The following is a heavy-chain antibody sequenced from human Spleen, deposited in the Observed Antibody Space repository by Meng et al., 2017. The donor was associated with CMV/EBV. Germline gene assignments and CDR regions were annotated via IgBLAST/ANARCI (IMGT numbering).Heavy chain of an antibody. CDR1: GFSFRSFA. J-gene: IGHJ4*02. Sequence: GESLKISCLASGFSFRSFAMHWVRQSPGKGLQWMAVISHDGNKKHYADFGKGRFTISRDNSKNSLYLQMSDLTTEDTAVYYCVRDAVSSGYLLDSWGQGTLVTVSS. CDR3: VRDAVSSGYLLDS. V-gene: IGHV3-30-3*01. CDR2: ISHDGNKK. D-gene: IGHD3-22*01.